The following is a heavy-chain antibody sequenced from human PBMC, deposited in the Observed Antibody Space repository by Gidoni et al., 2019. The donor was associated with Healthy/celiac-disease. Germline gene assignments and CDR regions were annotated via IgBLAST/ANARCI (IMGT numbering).Heavy chain of an antibody. V-gene: IGHV3-23*01. D-gene: IGHD3-10*02. CDR3: AKLWAGYRDY. CDR1: GFTFSIYD. Sequence: EVQLLESGGGLLQPGVSLSLSCEASGFTFSIYDMSCVRQAPGKVLEWVSAISVSGGSTYYADSVKGRFTISRDNSKNTLYLQRNSLRAEDTAVYYCAKLWAGYRDYWGQGTLVTVSS. CDR2: ISVSGGST. J-gene: IGHJ4*02.